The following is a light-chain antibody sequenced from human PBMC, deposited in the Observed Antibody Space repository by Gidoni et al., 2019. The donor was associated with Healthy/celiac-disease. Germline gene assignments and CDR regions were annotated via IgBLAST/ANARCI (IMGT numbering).Light chain of an antibody. CDR2: AAS. Sequence: DILLTQSPSSLSASVGDRVTITCRASQSISSYLIWYQQKPGQAPKLLIYAASSMQSGVPSRFSGSGSGTDFTLTISSLQPEDFATYYCQQSYTTPYTFGQGTKLEI. J-gene: IGKJ2*01. CDR1: QSISSY. CDR3: QQSYTTPYT. V-gene: IGKV1-39*01.